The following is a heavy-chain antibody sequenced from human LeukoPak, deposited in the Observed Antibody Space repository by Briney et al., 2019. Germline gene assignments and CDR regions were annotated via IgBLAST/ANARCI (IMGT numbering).Heavy chain of an antibody. V-gene: IGHV1-8*03. CDR2: MDPNSGNT. Sequence: GASVKVSCKASGYTFTSYDINWVRQATGQGLEWMGWMDPNSGNTGYAQKFQGRVTITRNTSISTAYMELSSLRSEDTAVYYCARVEQLGYYFDYWGQGTLVTVSS. CDR1: GYTFTSYD. CDR3: ARVEQLGYYFDY. D-gene: IGHD6-13*01. J-gene: IGHJ4*02.